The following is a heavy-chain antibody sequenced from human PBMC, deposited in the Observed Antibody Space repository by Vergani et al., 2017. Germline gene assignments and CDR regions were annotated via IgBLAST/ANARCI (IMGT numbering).Heavy chain of an antibody. V-gene: IGHV3-9*01. Sequence: EVQLVESGGGLVQPGRSLRLSCAASGFTFDDYAMHWVRQAPGKGLEWVSGLSWNSGSTGYADSVKGRFTISRDNAKNSLYLQMNSLRAEDTALYYCAKDPGSIAAAPNHGMDVWGQGTTVTVSS. CDR2: LSWNSGST. D-gene: IGHD6-13*01. CDR3: AKDPGSIAAAPNHGMDV. J-gene: IGHJ6*02. CDR1: GFTFDDYA.